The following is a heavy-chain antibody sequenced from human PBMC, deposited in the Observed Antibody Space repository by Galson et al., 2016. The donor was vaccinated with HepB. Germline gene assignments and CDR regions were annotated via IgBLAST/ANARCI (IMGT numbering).Heavy chain of an antibody. CDR3: ARDVQFRCDY. Sequence: SVRVSCTASGYRFPTYGMRWVHQAPGQGLEWLGWISANSGNTTYAQNFQDRVTMTRDTSATTVYMDLRSLRSDDTAVYYCARDVQFRCDYWGQGTLVTVTS. J-gene: IGHJ4*02. V-gene: IGHV1-18*04. CDR1: GYRFPTYG. CDR2: ISANSGNT. D-gene: IGHD4-11*01.